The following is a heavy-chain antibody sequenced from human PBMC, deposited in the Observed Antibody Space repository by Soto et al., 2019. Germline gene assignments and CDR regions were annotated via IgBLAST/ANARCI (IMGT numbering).Heavy chain of an antibody. J-gene: IGHJ4*02. CDR2: IKQDGSEK. D-gene: IGHD6-19*01. CDR1: GFTFSSYW. V-gene: IGHV3-7*01. CDR3: ARDRIAVGGRLDYFDY. Sequence: GGSLRLACAASGFTFSSYWTSWVRQAPGKGLEWVANIKQDGSEKYYVDSVKGRFTISRDNAKNSLYLQMNSLRAEDTAVYYCARDRIAVGGRLDYFDYWGQGTLVTVSS.